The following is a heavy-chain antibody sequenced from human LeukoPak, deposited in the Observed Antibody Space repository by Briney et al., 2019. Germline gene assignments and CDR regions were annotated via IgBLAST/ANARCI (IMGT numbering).Heavy chain of an antibody. J-gene: IGHJ4*02. CDR2: ITSSSTTI. V-gene: IGHV3-48*04. CDR3: ARDDYDSSTPYYFDY. D-gene: IGHD3-22*01. CDR1: GFSFSSYS. Sequence: GSLRLSCAASGFSFSSYSMIWVRQAPGKGLEWVSYITSSSTTIYYADSVKGRFTISRDNVKNSLYLQMNSLRAEDTAVYYCARDDYDSSTPYYFDYWGQGILVTVSS.